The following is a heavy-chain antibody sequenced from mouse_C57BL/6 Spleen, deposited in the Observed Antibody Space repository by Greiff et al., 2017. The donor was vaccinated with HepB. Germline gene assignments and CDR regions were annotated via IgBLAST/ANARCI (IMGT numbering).Heavy chain of an antibody. J-gene: IGHJ1*03. D-gene: IGHD1-1*01. CDR3: ATVTTVVAEGYFDV. CDR1: GFTFSDYY. CDR2: ISNGGGST. Sequence: EVQRVESGGGLVQPGGSLKLSCAASGFTFSDYYMYWVRQTPEKRLEWVAYISNGGGSTYYPDTVKGRFTISRDNAKNTLYLQMSRLKSEDTAMYYCATVTTVVAEGYFDVWGTGTTVTVSS. V-gene: IGHV5-12*01.